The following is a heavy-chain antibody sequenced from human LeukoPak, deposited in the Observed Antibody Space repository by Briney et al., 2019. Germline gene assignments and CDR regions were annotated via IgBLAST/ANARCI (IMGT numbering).Heavy chain of an antibody. J-gene: IGHJ6*03. CDR1: GFSLTTIGVG. V-gene: IGHV2-5*01. Sequence: SGPTLVKPTQTLTLTCTFSGFSLTTIGVGVGWIRQPPGKALEWLALIYWNDDKRYSPSLKSRLTITKDTSKNQVVLTMTNMDPVDTATYYCAHNLRARGALGDYYYYMDVWGKGTTVTISS. CDR3: AHNLRARGALGDYYYYMDV. D-gene: IGHD3-16*01. CDR2: IYWNDDK.